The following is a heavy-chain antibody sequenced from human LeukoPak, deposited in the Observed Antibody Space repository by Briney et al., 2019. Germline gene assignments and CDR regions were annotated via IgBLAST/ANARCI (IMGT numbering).Heavy chain of an antibody. Sequence: GGSLRLSCAASGFTFSRNGMTWVRQAPGKGLEWVANINQDGSETFYVDSVKGRSSISRDNAKNSLYLQMNSLRAEDTALYYCARLGPGMNFFYLDFWGQGTLVTVSS. CDR3: ARLGPGMNFFYLDF. CDR2: INQDGSET. J-gene: IGHJ4*02. D-gene: IGHD3-10*01. CDR1: GFTFSRNG. V-gene: IGHV3-7*01.